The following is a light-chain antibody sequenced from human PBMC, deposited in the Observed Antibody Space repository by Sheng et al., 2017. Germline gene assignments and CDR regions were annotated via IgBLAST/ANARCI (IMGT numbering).Light chain of an antibody. V-gene: IGLV1-47*01. CDR1: SSNIGNNY. Sequence: QPVLTQPPSTSETPGQRVTISCSGSSSNIGNNYIYWYQQLPGTAPKLLIYRSNQRPSGVPDRFSGSKSGTSASLAISGLRSEDEADYYCTSYKNYNTLVFGGGTKLTVL. CDR3: TSYKNYNTLV. J-gene: IGLJ2*01. CDR2: RSN.